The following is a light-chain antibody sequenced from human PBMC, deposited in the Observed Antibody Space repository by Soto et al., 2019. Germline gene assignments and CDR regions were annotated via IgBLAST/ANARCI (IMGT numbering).Light chain of an antibody. V-gene: IGKV1-39*01. CDR2: AIS. CDR1: QTINTY. Sequence: DIQMTQSPSSLSASVGDSVTISCRAGQTINTYFNWYQQKPGQAPKVLIFAISTFQPGVPSRFRGCGSGREYSIAISRIPLEDAATYYCQRRYSMPPWTFGQGTKVQIK. J-gene: IGKJ1*01. CDR3: QRRYSMPPWT.